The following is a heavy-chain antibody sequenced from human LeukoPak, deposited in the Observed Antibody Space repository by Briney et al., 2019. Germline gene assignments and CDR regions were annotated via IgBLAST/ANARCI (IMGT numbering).Heavy chain of an antibody. CDR3: ARGTYTYQYYYYGMDV. Sequence: GGSLRLSCAASGFTFSSYWMSWVRQAPGKGLEWVANIKQDGSEKNYVDSVKGRFTISRDNAKNSLYLQMNSLRAEDTAVYYCARGTYTYQYYYYGMDVWGQGTTVTVSS. CDR1: GFTFSSYW. V-gene: IGHV3-7*01. J-gene: IGHJ6*02. D-gene: IGHD2-2*01. CDR2: IKQDGSEK.